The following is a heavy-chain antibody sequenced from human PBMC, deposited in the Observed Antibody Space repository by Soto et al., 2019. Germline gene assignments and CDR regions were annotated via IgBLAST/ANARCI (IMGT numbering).Heavy chain of an antibody. J-gene: IGHJ5*02. V-gene: IGHV4-30-4*01. D-gene: IGHD2-8*01. CDR2: IYYSGST. Sequence: SETLSLTCTVSGGSISSGDYYWSWIRQPPGKGLEWIGYIYYSGSTYYNPSLKSRVTISVDTSKNQFSLKLSSVTAADTAVYYCARVELYRNWFDPWGQGTLVTVSS. CDR1: GGSISSGDYY. CDR3: ARVELYRNWFDP.